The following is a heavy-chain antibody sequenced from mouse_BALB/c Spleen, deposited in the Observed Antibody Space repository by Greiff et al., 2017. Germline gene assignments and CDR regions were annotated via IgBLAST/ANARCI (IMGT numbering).Heavy chain of an antibody. J-gene: IGHJ2*01. D-gene: IGHD4-1*01. Sequence: VKLQESGAELARPGASVKLSCKASGYTFTSYWMQWVKQRPGQGLEWIGAIYPGDGDTRYTQKFKGKATLTADKSSSTAYMQLSSLASEDSAVYYCARSELGLDYWGQGTTLTVSS. V-gene: IGHV1-87*01. CDR2: IYPGDGDT. CDR1: GYTFTSYW. CDR3: ARSELGLDY.